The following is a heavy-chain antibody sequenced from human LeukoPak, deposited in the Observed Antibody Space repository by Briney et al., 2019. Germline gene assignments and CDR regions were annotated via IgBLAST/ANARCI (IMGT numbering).Heavy chain of an antibody. J-gene: IGHJ6*03. D-gene: IGHD3-16*01. CDR1: GFTFDDYA. Sequence: GGSLRLSCAASGFTFDDYAMHWVRHAPGKGLEWVSGISWNSGSIGYADSVKGRFTISRDNAKNSLYLQMNSLRAEDMALYYCARGGNYYYYMDVWGKGTTVTVS. CDR2: ISWNSGSI. V-gene: IGHV3-9*03. CDR3: ARGGNYYYYMDV.